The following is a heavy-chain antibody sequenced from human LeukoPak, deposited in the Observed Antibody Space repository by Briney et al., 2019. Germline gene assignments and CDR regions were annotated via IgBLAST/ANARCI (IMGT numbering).Heavy chain of an antibody. CDR2: FDPEDGET. Sequence: ASVKVSCKVSGYTLTELSMHWVRQAPGKGLEWVGGFDPEDGETIYAQKFQGRVTMTEDTSTDTAYMELSRLRSEDTAVYYCARDAMSSVTTSPYYFDYWGQGTLVTVSS. V-gene: IGHV1-24*01. CDR1: GYTLTELS. CDR3: ARDAMSSVTTSPYYFDY. J-gene: IGHJ4*02. D-gene: IGHD4-17*01.